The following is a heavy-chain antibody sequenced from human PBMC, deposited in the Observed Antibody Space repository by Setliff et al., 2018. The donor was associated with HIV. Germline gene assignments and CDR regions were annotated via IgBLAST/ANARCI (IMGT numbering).Heavy chain of an antibody. V-gene: IGHV1-3*01. D-gene: IGHD3-10*01. CDR3: ARSPGGVEGSYFMYYYYYMDV. CDR1: GYTFTSYA. Sequence: GASVKVSCKASGYTFTSYAMHWVRQAPGQRLEWMGWINAGNGNTKYSQKFQGRVTITRDTSASTAYMELSCLRSEDTAVYYCARSPGGVEGSYFMYYYYYMDVWGKGTTVTVSS. J-gene: IGHJ6*03. CDR2: INAGNGNT.